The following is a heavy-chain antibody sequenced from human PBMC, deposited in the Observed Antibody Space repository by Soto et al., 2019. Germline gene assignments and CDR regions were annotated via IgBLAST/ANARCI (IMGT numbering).Heavy chain of an antibody. V-gene: IGHV3-53*02. CDR3: ARRSGGWETS. CDR2: MYAAGTT. Sequence: EVQLVETGGGLIQPGGSLRISCAASGFAVANNYMSWVRQAPGKGLEWVSVMYAAGTTYYADSVKGRFAISRDISKNTLYLPMNCQSAGDAALYYCARRSGGWETSCGEGTVVSVSS. J-gene: IGHJ5*02. CDR1: GFAVANNY. D-gene: IGHD6-25*01.